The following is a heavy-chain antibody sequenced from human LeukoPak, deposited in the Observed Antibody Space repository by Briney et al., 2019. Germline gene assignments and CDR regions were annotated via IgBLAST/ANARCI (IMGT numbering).Heavy chain of an antibody. D-gene: IGHD3-3*01. V-gene: IGHV1-69*13. CDR2: IIPIFGTA. J-gene: IGHJ4*02. CDR1: GGTFSSYA. CDR3: ASRVVIDRYFDY. Sequence: SVKVSFKASGGTFSSYAISWVRQAPGQGLEWMGGIIPIFGTANYAQKFQGRVTITADESTSTAYMELSSLRSEDTAVYYCASRVVIDRYFDYWGQGTLVTVSS.